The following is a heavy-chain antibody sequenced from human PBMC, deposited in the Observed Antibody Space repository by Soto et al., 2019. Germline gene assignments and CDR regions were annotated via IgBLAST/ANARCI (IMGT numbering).Heavy chain of an antibody. V-gene: IGHV5-51*01. CDR3: ARGSYSTGWYVY. D-gene: IGHD6-19*01. CDR1: VYSFSSYW. J-gene: IGHJ4*02. CDR2: IYAGDSDT. Sequence: GESLKISCKGSVYSFSSYWIAWVRQMPGKGLEWMGIIYAGDSDTRYSPSFQGQVTISADKSISTAYLQWSSLKASDTAMYYCARGSYSTGWYVYWGQGTLVTVSS.